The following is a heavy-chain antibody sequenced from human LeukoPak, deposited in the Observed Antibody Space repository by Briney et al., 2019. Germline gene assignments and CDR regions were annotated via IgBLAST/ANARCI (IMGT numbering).Heavy chain of an antibody. Sequence: GGSLRLSCAASGFTFSSYSMNWVRQAPGKGLEWVSSISSSSSYIYYADSVKGRFTISRDNAKNSLYLQMNSLRAEDTAVYYCAREGRGPSGSYERYFDYWGQGTLVTVSS. CDR3: AREGRGPSGSYERYFDY. D-gene: IGHD1-26*01. CDR1: GFTFSSYS. V-gene: IGHV3-21*01. J-gene: IGHJ4*02. CDR2: ISSSSSYI.